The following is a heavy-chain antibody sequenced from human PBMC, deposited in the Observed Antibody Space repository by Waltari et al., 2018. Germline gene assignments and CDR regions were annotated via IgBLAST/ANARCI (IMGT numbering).Heavy chain of an antibody. CDR2: IRGGGGST. D-gene: IGHD3-10*01. V-gene: IGHV3-23*01. Sequence: EVQLLESGGGLVQPGGSLRLSCAASGFTFSSYAMSWVRQAPGKGLEWCLGIRGGGGSTDYADAVKGQFTIYRENSKNTLYLQMNSLRAEDTAVYYCAKDHGPSGRMEYYYDMDVWGKGTTVTISS. J-gene: IGHJ6*03. CDR3: AKDHGPSGRMEYYYDMDV. CDR1: GFTFSSYA.